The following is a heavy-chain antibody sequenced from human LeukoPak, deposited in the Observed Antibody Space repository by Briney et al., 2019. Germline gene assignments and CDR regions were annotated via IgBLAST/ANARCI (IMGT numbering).Heavy chain of an antibody. V-gene: IGHV1-2*02. Sequence: GASVKVSCKASGYTFTGYYIHWVRQAPGQGLEWMGWINPNNGGTKYAQKFQGRVTMTRDTSITTAHMELSSLTSDDTAVYYCARTYCGGGPCYDYYYYYMDIWGKGTTVTVSS. CDR3: ARTYCGGGPCYDYYYYYMDI. CDR2: INPNNGGT. J-gene: IGHJ6*03. D-gene: IGHD2-15*01. CDR1: GYTFTGYY.